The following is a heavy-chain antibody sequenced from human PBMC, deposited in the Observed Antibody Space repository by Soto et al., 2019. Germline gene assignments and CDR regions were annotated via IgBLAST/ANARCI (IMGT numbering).Heavy chain of an antibody. J-gene: IGHJ4*02. CDR2: INHSGST. CDR1: GGSFSGYY. Sequence: SETLSLTCAVCGGSFSGYYWSWIRQPPGKGLEWIGEINHSGSTNYNPSLKSRVTISVDTSKNQFSLKLSSVTAADTAVYYCARVSLSRTYYYDSSGYPDYWGQGTLVTVSS. V-gene: IGHV4-34*01. D-gene: IGHD3-22*01. CDR3: ARVSLSRTYYYDSSGYPDY.